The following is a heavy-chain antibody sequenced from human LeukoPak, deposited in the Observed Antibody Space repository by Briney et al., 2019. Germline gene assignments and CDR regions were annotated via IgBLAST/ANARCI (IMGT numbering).Heavy chain of an antibody. V-gene: IGHV3-21*01. J-gene: IGHJ4*02. D-gene: IGHD5-12*01. CDR2: ISSSSSYI. CDR1: GFTFSSYS. Sequence: GGSPRLSCAASGFTFSSYSMNGVRQAPGKGLEWVSSISSSSSYIYYADSVKGRFTISRDNAKNSLYLQMNSLRAEDTAVYYCARENSGYDSDYWGQGTLVTVSS. CDR3: ARENSGYDSDY.